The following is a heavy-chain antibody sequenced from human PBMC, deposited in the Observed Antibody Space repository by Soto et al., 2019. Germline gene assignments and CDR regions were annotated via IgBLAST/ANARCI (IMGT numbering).Heavy chain of an antibody. CDR2: IYYSGST. D-gene: IGHD1-26*01. CDR1: GGSISSGGYY. Sequence: QVQLQESGPGLVKPSQTLSLTCTVSGGSISSGGYYWSWIRQHPGKGLEWIGNIYYSGSTYYNPSLKSRVTISVDTSKNQFSLKLSSVTAADTAVYYCARGEWELLVYFDYWGQGTLVTVSS. V-gene: IGHV4-31*03. J-gene: IGHJ4*02. CDR3: ARGEWELLVYFDY.